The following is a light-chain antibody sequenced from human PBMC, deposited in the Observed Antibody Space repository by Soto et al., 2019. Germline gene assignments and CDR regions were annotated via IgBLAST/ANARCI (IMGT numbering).Light chain of an antibody. V-gene: IGLV1-44*01. J-gene: IGLJ1*01. Sequence: QSVLAQPASVSGTPGQRATISCCGSNSNIGSDIVNCYQLLPGAAPEVLINTTNQRPSGVPERFSGSKSGTSASLAISGLQSEDEANSSCATWDGGLSGPFVFGTGTRSPS. CDR2: TTN. CDR3: ATWDGGLSGPFV. CDR1: NSNIGSDI.